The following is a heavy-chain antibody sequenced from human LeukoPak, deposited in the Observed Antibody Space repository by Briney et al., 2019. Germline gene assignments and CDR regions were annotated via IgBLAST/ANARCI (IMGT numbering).Heavy chain of an antibody. CDR2: ISTGGSTI. V-gene: IGHV3-11*04. D-gene: IGHD5-18*01. J-gene: IGHJ4*02. CDR1: GFTFSDYY. Sequence: GGSLRLSCAASGFTFSDYYMSWIRQAPGKGLEWVSYISTGGSTIYYADSVKGRFTISRDNAKNSLYLQMNSLRAEDTAVYYCARDSDYSYEDYWGQGTLVIVSS. CDR3: ARDSDYSYEDY.